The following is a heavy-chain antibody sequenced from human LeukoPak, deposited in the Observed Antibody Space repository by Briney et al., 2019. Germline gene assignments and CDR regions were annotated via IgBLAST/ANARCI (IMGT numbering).Heavy chain of an antibody. V-gene: IGHV3-9*01. D-gene: IGHD1-1*01. CDR1: GFTFDDYA. Sequence: PGGSLRLSCAASGFTFDDYAMHWVRQAPGKGLEWVSGISWNSGSIGYADSVKGRFTISRDNAKNSLYLQMNSLRAEDTAVYYCAKDRREHGMDVWGQGTTVTVSS. CDR3: AKDRREHGMDV. CDR2: ISWNSGSI. J-gene: IGHJ6*02.